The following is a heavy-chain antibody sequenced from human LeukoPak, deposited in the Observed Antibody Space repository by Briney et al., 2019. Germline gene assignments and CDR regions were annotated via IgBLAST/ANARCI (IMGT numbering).Heavy chain of an antibody. J-gene: IGHJ4*02. CDR2: IYHSGST. D-gene: IGHD5-12*01. V-gene: IGHV4-30-2*01. CDR3: ARDGGNSGRFDY. CDR1: GGSISSGGYS. Sequence: SETLSLTCAVSGGSISSGGYSWSWIRQPPGKGLEWIGYIYHSGSTYYNPSLKSRVTISVGRSKNQFSLKLSSVTAADTAVYYCARDGGNSGRFDYWGQGTLVTVSS.